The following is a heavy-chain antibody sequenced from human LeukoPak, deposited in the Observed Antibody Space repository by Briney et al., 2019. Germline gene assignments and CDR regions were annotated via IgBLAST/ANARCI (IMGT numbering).Heavy chain of an antibody. D-gene: IGHD3-10*01. J-gene: IGHJ4*02. V-gene: IGHV3-30*18. CDR2: TSYDGSNI. CDR1: GFTFSTYG. Sequence: GGSLTLSCAASGFTFSTYGMHWVRQAPGKGLEWVAVTSYDGSNIHYADSVKGRFTISRDNSKNTLYLQMNSLRAEDTAVYYCAKKSPGTYYAPPDYWGQGTLVTVSS. CDR3: AKKSPGTYYAPPDY.